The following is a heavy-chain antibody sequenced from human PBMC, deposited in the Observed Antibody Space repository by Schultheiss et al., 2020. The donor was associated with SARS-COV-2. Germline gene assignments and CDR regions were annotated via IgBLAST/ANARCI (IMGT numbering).Heavy chain of an antibody. J-gene: IGHJ4*02. V-gene: IGHV3-11*06. CDR3: AKPGGSWYVQYFDD. Sequence: GESLKISCAASGFTFSDYYMSWIRQAPGKGLEWASYISSSSSYTNYADSVKGRFTISRDNAKNSLYLQMNSLRAEDTAVYYCAKPGGSWYVQYFDDWGQGTLVTVSS. CDR2: ISSSSSYT. CDR1: GFTFSDYY. D-gene: IGHD6-13*01.